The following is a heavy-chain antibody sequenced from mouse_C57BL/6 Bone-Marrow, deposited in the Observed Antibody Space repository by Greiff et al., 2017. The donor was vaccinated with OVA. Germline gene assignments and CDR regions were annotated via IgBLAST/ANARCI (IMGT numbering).Heavy chain of an antibody. CDR1: GFNIKSTY. D-gene: IGHD2-1*01. Sequence: VQLQQSVAELVRPGASVKLSCTASGFNIKSTYMHWVKQRPEQGLEWIGRIDPANGNTKYAPKFQGKATITADTSSNTAYLQLSSLTSEDTAIYYCARAGNYGFAYWGQGTLVTVSA. CDR2: IDPANGNT. CDR3: ARAGNYGFAY. V-gene: IGHV14-3*01. J-gene: IGHJ3*01.